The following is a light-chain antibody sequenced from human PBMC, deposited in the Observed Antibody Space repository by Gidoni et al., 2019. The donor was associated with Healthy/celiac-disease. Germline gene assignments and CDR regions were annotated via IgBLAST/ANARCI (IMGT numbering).Light chain of an antibody. CDR3: QQYYSTPPT. CDR2: WAS. CDR1: QSVLYSSNNKNY. V-gene: IGKV4-1*01. Sequence: DIVMNQSPDSLAVSLGERATINCKSSQSVLYSSNNKNYLAWYQQKPGQPPKLLIYWASTRESGVPDRFSGSGSGTDFTLTISSLQAEDVAVYYCQQYYSTPPTFGQGTKLEIK. J-gene: IGKJ2*01.